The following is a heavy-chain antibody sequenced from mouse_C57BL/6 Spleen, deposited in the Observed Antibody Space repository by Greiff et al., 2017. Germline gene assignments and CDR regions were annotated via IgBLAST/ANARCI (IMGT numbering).Heavy chain of an antibody. Sequence: VQLQQSGPELVKPGASVKISCKASGYSFTGYYMNWVKQSPEKSLEWIGEINPSTGGTTYNQKFKAKATLTVDKSSSTAYMQLKSLTSEDSAVYYCARGDGNFSYYFDYWGQGTTLTVSS. V-gene: IGHV1-42*01. CDR2: INPSTGGT. J-gene: IGHJ2*01. CDR1: GYSFTGYY. CDR3: ARGDGNFSYYFDY. D-gene: IGHD2-1*01.